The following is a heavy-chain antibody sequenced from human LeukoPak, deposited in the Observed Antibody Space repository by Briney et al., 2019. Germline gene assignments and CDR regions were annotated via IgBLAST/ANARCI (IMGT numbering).Heavy chain of an antibody. D-gene: IGHD2-2*02. CDR1: GFTFSSYS. J-gene: IGHJ6*02. V-gene: IGHV3-21*01. CDR2: ISSSSSYI. CDR3: ARDPNHSDVVVPAAIEYYYYYGMDV. Sequence: GGSLRLSCAASGFTFSSYSMNWVRQAPGRGLEWVSSISSSSSYIYYADSVKGRFTISRDNAKNSLYLQMNSLRAEDTAVYYCARDPNHSDVVVPAAIEYYYYYGMDVWGQGTTVTVSS.